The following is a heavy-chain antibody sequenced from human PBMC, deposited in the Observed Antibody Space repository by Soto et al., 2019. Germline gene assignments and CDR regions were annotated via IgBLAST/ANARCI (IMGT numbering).Heavy chain of an antibody. J-gene: IGHJ5*02. D-gene: IGHD5-12*01. V-gene: IGHV6-1*01. CDR3: AKGDNLGPKTGYAFDP. CDR1: GDSVSSNTAS. Sequence: SQTLSLTCALSGDSVSSNTASWNWIRQSPSRGLEWLGRTYFRSKWYNDYADSVKSRIIINPDTSNNQFSLQLNSVTPEDTAVYFCAKGDNLGPKTGYAFDPWGQGIMVTVSS. CDR2: TYFRSKWYN.